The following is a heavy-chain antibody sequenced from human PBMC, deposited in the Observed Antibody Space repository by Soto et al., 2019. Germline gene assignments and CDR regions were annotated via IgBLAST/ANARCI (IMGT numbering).Heavy chain of an antibody. CDR3: AKGTTRHIAAAGTWFDP. V-gene: IGHV3-23*01. J-gene: IGHJ5*02. CDR1: GFTFSSYA. D-gene: IGHD6-13*01. Sequence: GGSLRLSCAASGFTFSSYAMSWVRQAPGKGLEWVSAISGSGGSTYYADSVKGRFTISRDNSKNTLYLQMNSLRAEDTAVYYRAKGTTRHIAAAGTWFDPWGQGTLVTVSS. CDR2: ISGSGGST.